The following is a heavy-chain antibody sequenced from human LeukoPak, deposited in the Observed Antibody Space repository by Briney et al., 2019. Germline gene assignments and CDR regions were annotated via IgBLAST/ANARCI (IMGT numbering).Heavy chain of an antibody. Sequence: GGSLRLSCAASGFTFSTYWMNWVRQAPGKGLEWVALINPDGSQTNYVDSVRGRFTISRDNDENSLYLQMNSLRAEDTAVYYCARDLGYGALDPWGQGTLVTVSS. CDR1: GFTFSTYW. CDR3: ARDLGYGALDP. J-gene: IGHJ5*02. V-gene: IGHV3-7*01. CDR2: INPDGSQT. D-gene: IGHD4-17*01.